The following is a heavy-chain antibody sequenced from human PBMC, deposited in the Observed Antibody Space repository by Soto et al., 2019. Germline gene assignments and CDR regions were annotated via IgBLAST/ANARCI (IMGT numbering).Heavy chain of an antibody. CDR1: GDSISSPSYY. D-gene: IGHD3-10*01. V-gene: IGHV4-39*01. CDR2: IYYRGSS. J-gene: IGHJ4*02. Sequence: SETLSLTCTVSGDSISSPSYYWGWVRQPPGKGLEWVGTIYYRGSSCYNPSLKSRVTISVDTSKNQLSLQLNSVTAADTAVYYCASTFGEMSRLDFWGQGTLVTVSS. CDR3: ASTFGEMSRLDF.